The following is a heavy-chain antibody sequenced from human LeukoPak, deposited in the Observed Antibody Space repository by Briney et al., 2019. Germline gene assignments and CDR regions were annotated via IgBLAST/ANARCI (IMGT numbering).Heavy chain of an antibody. Sequence: GGSLRLSCAASGFTFSGYWMHWVRHAPGKGLVWVSRINSDGSSTTYADSVKGRFTLSRDNAKNTLYLQMNSLRAEDTAAYYCARDRAYSYGEFDYWGQGTLVSVSS. D-gene: IGHD5-18*01. J-gene: IGHJ4*02. CDR1: GFTFSGYW. V-gene: IGHV3-74*01. CDR2: INSDGSST. CDR3: ARDRAYSYGEFDY.